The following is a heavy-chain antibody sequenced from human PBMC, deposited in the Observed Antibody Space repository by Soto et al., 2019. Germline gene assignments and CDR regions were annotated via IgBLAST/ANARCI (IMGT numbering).Heavy chain of an antibody. Sequence: PSETLSLTCAVSNGSITNTFWWGWVRQSPGKGLEWIGEIYHTGSTNYNPSLESRVTICVDTSKNLFSLRLNSVTAADTALYYCVRDNYDSSGTYRFFDSWGQGTLVTVSS. D-gene: IGHD3-22*01. J-gene: IGHJ4*02. CDR2: IYHTGST. V-gene: IGHV4-4*02. CDR3: VRDNYDSSGTYRFFDS. CDR1: NGSITNTFW.